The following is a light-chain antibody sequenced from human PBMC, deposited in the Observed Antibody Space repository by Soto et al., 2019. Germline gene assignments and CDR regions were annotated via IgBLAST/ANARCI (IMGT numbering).Light chain of an antibody. J-gene: IGKJ2*01. CDR3: HQYDSLPYT. V-gene: IGKV1-33*01. CDR2: DAF. Sequence: DIQMTQSPSSLSASVGDRITITCQASQDITNYLNWYQQKPGKVPQLLIHDAFKLKAGAPSRFSGSGSGTHFTFTISSLQPEDLATYYCHQYDSLPYTFGQGTKVEIK. CDR1: QDITNY.